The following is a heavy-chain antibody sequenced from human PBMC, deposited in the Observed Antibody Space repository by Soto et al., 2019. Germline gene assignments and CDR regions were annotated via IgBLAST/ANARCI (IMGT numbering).Heavy chain of an antibody. CDR2: IYYSGST. V-gene: IGHV4-61*08. CDR1: GGSVSSGDYY. J-gene: IGHJ5*02. D-gene: IGHD5-12*01. Sequence: SETLSLTCTVSGGSVSSGDYYWSWIRQPPGKGREWIGNIYYSGSTNYNPSLKSRATITVETSKNQFSVKVSSATDADAAVYYCVSVTSVLGSEGAYVGSWFDPWGQGTLVTVSS. CDR3: VSVTSVLGSEGAYVGSWFDP.